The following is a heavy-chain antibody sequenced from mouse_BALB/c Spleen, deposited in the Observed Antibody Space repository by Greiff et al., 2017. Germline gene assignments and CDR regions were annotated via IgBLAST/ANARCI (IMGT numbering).Heavy chain of an antibody. Sequence: EVKLMESGGGLVKPGGSLKLSCAASGFTFSDYYMYWVRQTPEKRLEWVATISDGGSYTYYPDSVKGRFTISRDNAKNNLYLQMSSLKSEDTAMYYCARAPNSLLRLRGAMDYWGQGTSVTVSS. V-gene: IGHV5-4*02. CDR2: ISDGGSYT. J-gene: IGHJ4*01. D-gene: IGHD1-2*01. CDR3: ARAPNSLLRLRGAMDY. CDR1: GFTFSDYY.